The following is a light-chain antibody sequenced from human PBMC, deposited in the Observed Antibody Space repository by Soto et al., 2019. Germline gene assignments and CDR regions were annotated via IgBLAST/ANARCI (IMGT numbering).Light chain of an antibody. V-gene: IGKV1-5*01. Sequence: DIQMTQSPSTLSASVGDRVTITCRASQSISSWLAWYQQKPGKAPKLLIFDASSLESGVPSRFSGSGSGTEFTLTISSLQPDDSATYYCQQYNSYPWPFGQGTKVEIK. CDR2: DAS. CDR3: QQYNSYPWP. CDR1: QSISSW. J-gene: IGKJ1*01.